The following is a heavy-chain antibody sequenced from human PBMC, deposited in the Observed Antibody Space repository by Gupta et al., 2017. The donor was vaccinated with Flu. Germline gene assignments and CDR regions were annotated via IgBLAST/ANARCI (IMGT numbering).Heavy chain of an antibody. CDR3: ARERSAWPNWLDP. J-gene: IGHJ5*02. D-gene: IGHD6-19*01. CDR1: GGSISTNSYY. V-gene: IGHV4-39*02. Sequence: QLQLQESGPGLVKPSETLSLTCSVSGGSISTNSYYWGWIRQPPGKGLEWIAGVYYSGSTYYNPSLKSRVTISLDTSENQFSLKLYSVTAADTAVYYCARERSAWPNWLDPWGQGTLVTVSS. CDR2: VYYSGST.